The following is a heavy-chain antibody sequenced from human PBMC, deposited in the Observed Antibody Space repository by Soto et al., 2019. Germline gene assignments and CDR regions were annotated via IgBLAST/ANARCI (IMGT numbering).Heavy chain of an antibody. D-gene: IGHD6-13*01. CDR3: ARPLEQHQLGFGMDV. CDR2: IWYDGSKI. Sequence: QVQLAQSGGGVVQPGGSLRLSCAASGFTFSSYGMHWVRQAPGKGLEWVAVIWYDGSKIYYADSVKGRFTISRDNSKSTLYLQMNSLRAEDTAVYYCARPLEQHQLGFGMDVWGQGSPVTVSS. CDR1: GFTFSSYG. J-gene: IGHJ6*01. V-gene: IGHV3-33*01.